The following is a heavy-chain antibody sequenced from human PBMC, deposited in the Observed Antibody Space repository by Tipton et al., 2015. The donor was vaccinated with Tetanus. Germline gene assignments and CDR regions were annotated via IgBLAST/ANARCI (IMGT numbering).Heavy chain of an antibody. V-gene: IGHV4-4*07. Sequence: TLSLTCTVSGGSISSYYWSWIRQPAGKGLEWIGRIYTSGSTNYNPSLKSRVTMSVDTSKNQFSLKLSSVTAADTAVYYCARAYYDSSSKRTDYWGQGTLVTVSS. CDR3: ARAYYDSSSKRTDY. CDR1: GGSISSYY. D-gene: IGHD3-22*01. CDR2: IYTSGST. J-gene: IGHJ4*02.